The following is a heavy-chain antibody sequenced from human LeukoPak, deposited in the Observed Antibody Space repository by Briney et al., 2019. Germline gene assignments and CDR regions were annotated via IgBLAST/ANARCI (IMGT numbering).Heavy chain of an antibody. V-gene: IGHV1-69*13. Sequence: ASVKVSCTASGGTFSIYAISWVRQAPGQGLEWMGGIIPIFGTANYAQKFQGRVTITADESTSTAYMELSSLRSEDTAVYYCARDFGYGDYSYNFDYWGQGTLVTVSS. CDR2: IIPIFGTA. D-gene: IGHD4-17*01. J-gene: IGHJ4*02. CDR1: GGTFSIYA. CDR3: ARDFGYGDYSYNFDY.